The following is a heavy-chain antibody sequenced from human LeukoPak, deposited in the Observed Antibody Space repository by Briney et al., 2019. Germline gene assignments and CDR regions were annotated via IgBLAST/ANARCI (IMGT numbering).Heavy chain of an antibody. D-gene: IGHD6-13*01. J-gene: IGHJ5*02. CDR1: GYSISSGYY. CDR3: ARVRAAAGTRAPRGAAFWFDP. Sequence: SETLSLTCTVSGYSISSGYYWGWIRQPPGEGLEWIGDIYYSGSTNYNPSLKSRVTISVDTSKNQFSLKLSSVTAADTAVYYCARVRAAAGTRAPRGAAFWFDPWGQGTLVIVSS. CDR2: IYYSGST. V-gene: IGHV4-61*01.